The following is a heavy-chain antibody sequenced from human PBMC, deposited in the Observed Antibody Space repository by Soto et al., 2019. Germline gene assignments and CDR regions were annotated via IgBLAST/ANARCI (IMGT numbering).Heavy chain of an antibody. V-gene: IGHV1-69*13. CDR2: IIPIFGTA. CDR1: GGTFSSYA. J-gene: IGHJ4*02. D-gene: IGHD5-12*01. CDR3: ARVGYSGYGPPTYYFDY. Sequence: GASVKVSCKASGGTFSSYAISWVRQAPGQGLEWMGGIIPIFGTANYAQKFQGRVTITADESTSTAYMGLSSLRSEDTAVYYCARVGYSGYGPPTYYFDYWGQGTLVTVSS.